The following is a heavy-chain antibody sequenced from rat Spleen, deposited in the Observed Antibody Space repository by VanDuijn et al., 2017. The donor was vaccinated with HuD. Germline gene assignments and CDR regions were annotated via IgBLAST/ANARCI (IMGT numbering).Heavy chain of an antibody. CDR3: ATHGTMAARSGYYFDY. V-gene: IGHV5-31*01. J-gene: IGHJ2*01. CDR2: ISYDGGNS. CDR1: GFTFSNYW. D-gene: IGHD1-2*01. Sequence: EVQLVESGGGLVQPGRSLKLSCVASGFTFSNYWMYWIRQAPGKGLEWISSISYDGGNSYLRDSVKGRFTISRDNAKSTLYLQMDSLRSEDTATYYCATHGTMAARSGYYFDYWGQGVMVTVSS.